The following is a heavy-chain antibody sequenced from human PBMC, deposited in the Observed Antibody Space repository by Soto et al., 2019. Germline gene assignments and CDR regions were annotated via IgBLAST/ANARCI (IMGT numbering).Heavy chain of an antibody. CDR2: IYASGRT. D-gene: IGHD3-9*01. Sequence: QVLLQDSGPGLVKPSETLSLTCTVSGVSITPYFWSWNRQPAGEAPEWLGHIYASGRTTYNPSLKSRVTMFVSQTQVSLRLTSVTAADTAVYYCARHFDVDPSLDHYYFDLWGRGALVTVSS. CDR1: GVSITPYF. J-gene: IGHJ2*01. CDR3: ARHFDVDPSLDHYYFDL. V-gene: IGHV4-4*07.